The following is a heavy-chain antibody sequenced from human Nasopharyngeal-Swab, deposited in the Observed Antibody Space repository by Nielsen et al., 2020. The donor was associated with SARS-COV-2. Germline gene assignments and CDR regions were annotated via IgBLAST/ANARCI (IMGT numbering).Heavy chain of an antibody. J-gene: IGHJ4*02. CDR3: AREGRLWLPDY. Sequence: ASVKVSCKASGYTFTSYGISWVRQAPGQGLEWIGWISGYNGKTNYAQMLQGRITMTTDTSTSTAYMELRSLKSDDTAVYYCAREGRLWLPDYWGQGTLVTVSS. CDR1: GYTFTSYG. D-gene: IGHD5-18*01. V-gene: IGHV1-18*01. CDR2: ISGYNGKT.